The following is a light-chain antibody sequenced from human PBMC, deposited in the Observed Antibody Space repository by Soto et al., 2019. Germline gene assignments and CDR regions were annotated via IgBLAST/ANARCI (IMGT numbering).Light chain of an antibody. CDR3: QQYGTSPRT. CDR1: QSVTSSY. V-gene: IGKV3-20*01. J-gene: IGKJ1*01. Sequence: IVLTHSPGTLSLSLGERATLSCRASQSVTSSYLAWYQQKPGQAPRLLIYGASSRATGFPDRFSGSGSGTDFTLTISRLEPEDFAVYYCQQYGTSPRTFGQGTKVDI. CDR2: GAS.